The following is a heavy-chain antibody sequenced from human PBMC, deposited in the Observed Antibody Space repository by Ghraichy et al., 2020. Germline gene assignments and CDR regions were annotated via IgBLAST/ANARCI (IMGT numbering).Heavy chain of an antibody. CDR2: INHSGST. V-gene: IGHV4-34*01. J-gene: IGHJ4*02. Sequence: SETLSLTCAVYGGSFSGYYWSWIRQPPGKGLEWIGEINHSGSTNYNPSLKSRVTISVDTSKNPFSLKLSSVTAADTAVYYCARGLVVVPAAIAYWGQGTLVTVSS. D-gene: IGHD2-2*02. CDR3: ARGLVVVPAAIAY. CDR1: GGSFSGYY.